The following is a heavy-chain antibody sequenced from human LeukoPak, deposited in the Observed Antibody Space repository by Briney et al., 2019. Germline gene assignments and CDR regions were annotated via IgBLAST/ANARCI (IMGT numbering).Heavy chain of an antibody. V-gene: IGHV4-4*07. J-gene: IGHJ6*03. Sequence: SETLSLTCTVSGGSISSYYWSWIRQPPGKGLEWIGRIYTSGSTNYNPSLKSRVTMSVDTSKNQFSLKLSSVTAADTAVYYCARERSTIFGYYYYMDVWGKGTTVTVSS. CDR3: ARERSTIFGYYYYMDV. CDR2: IYTSGST. CDR1: GGSISSYY. D-gene: IGHD3-3*01.